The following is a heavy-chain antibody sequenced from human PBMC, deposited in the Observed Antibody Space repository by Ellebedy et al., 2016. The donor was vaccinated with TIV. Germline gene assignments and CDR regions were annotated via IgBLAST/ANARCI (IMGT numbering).Heavy chain of an antibody. V-gene: IGHV2-70*17. CDR1: GFSLSTSRLS. CDR3: ARISSGWGFDY. D-gene: IGHD6-19*01. Sequence: SGPTLVKPTQTLTLTCTFSGFSLSTSRLSVSWIRQPPGKALEWLARIDWDDDKFYSTSLRTRVTISKDSSENPVVLTMTNMDPEDTATYYCARISSGWGFDYWGQGALVTVSS. J-gene: IGHJ4*02. CDR2: IDWDDDK.